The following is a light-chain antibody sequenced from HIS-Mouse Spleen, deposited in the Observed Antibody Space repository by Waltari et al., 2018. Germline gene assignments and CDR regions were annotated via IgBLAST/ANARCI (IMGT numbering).Light chain of an antibody. Sequence: SYVLTQPPSVSVAPGKTARITCGGNNIGSKRVHGHQPKPGQAPVLVVYDDSDRPSGIPERFSGSNSGNTATLTISRVEAGDEADYYCQVWDSSSDHVVFGGGTKLTVL. J-gene: IGLJ2*01. V-gene: IGLV3-21*03. CDR3: QVWDSSSDHVV. CDR1: NIGSKR. CDR2: DDS.